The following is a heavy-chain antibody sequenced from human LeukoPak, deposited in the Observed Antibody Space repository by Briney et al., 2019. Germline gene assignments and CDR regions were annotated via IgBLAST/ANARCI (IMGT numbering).Heavy chain of an antibody. CDR2: IWYGGSNK. J-gene: IGHJ4*02. D-gene: IGHD3-10*01. CDR1: GFTFSSYG. Sequence: PGGSLRLSCAASGFTFSSYGMHWVRQAPGKGLEWVAVIWYGGSNKYYADSVKGRFTISRDNSKNTLYLQMNSLRAEDTAVYYCAKQDTYYYGSGSYSFDYWGQGTLVTVSS. V-gene: IGHV3-33*06. CDR3: AKQDTYYYGSGSYSFDY.